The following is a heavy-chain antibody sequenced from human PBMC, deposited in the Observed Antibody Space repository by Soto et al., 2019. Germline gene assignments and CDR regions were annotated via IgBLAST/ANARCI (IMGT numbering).Heavy chain of an antibody. J-gene: IGHJ4*02. CDR3: ARRPVGDGYVFDY. D-gene: IGHD3-16*01. Sequence: QVQLVQSGAEVKKPGASVKVSCKASGYTFTSYAMHWVREAPGQRLEWMGWINAGNGNTEYSQKFQGRVTITRDTAASTAYMELSSLRSEDTALYYCARRPVGDGYVFDYCRQVTLVTVSS. CDR1: GYTFTSYA. V-gene: IGHV1-3*01. CDR2: INAGNGNT.